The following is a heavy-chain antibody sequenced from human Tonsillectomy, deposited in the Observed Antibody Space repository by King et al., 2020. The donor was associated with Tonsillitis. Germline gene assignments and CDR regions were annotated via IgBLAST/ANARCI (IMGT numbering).Heavy chain of an antibody. CDR2: IYYSGST. CDR1: GGSISSGDYY. CDR3: VITQANRDSYFDY. J-gene: IGHJ4*02. Sequence: QLQESGPGLVKPSQTLSLTCTVSGGSISSGDYYWSWIRQPPGKGLEWIGYIYYSGSTYYNPSLKSRVTISVDTSKNQFSLKLSSVTAADTAVYYCVITQANRDSYFDYWGQGTLVTVSS. D-gene: IGHD7-27*01. V-gene: IGHV4-30-4*01.